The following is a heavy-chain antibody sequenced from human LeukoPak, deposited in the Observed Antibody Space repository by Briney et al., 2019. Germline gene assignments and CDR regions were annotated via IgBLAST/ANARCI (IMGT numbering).Heavy chain of an antibody. D-gene: IGHD3-10*01. J-gene: IGHJ5*02. CDR1: GYTFTGYG. CDR2: ISAYNGNT. Sequence: ASVKVSCKASGYTFTGYGISWVRQAPGQGLEWMGWISAYNGNTNYAQKLQGRVTMTADTSTSTAYMELRSLRSDDTAVYYCAVTLKGSWFDPWGQGTLVTVSS. V-gene: IGHV1-18*01. CDR3: AVTLKGSWFDP.